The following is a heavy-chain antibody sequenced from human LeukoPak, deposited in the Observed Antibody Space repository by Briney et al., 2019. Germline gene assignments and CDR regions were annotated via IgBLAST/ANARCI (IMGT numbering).Heavy chain of an antibody. D-gene: IGHD1-1*01. CDR3: ATNVRFFDS. J-gene: IGHJ4*02. CDR2: INHSGST. Sequence: SETLSLTCAVYGGSFSDYYWSWICQPPGKGLEWIGEINHSGSTKYNPSLKSRVIISVDTSKNQFSLKLNSVTAADTAVYYCATNVRFFDSWGQGTRVTVSS. CDR1: GGSFSDYY. V-gene: IGHV4-34*01.